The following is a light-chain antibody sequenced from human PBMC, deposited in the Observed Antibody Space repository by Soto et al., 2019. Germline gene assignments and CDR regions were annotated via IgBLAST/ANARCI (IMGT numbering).Light chain of an antibody. CDR2: EVS. J-gene: IGLJ1*01. CDR3: SSYAGDNSFA. V-gene: IGLV2-8*01. Sequence: QSALTQPPSASGSPGQSVTISCTGTSSDVGASNYVSWYQQHSDKAPKLMIYEVSKRPSGVPDRFSGSKSGNTASLTVSGLQAEDEADYYCSSYAGDNSFAFGSGTKLTVL. CDR1: SSDVGASNY.